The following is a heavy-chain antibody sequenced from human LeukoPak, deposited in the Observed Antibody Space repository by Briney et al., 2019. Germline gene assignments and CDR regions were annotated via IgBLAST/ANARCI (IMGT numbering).Heavy chain of an antibody. J-gene: IGHJ4*02. V-gene: IGHV1-18*01. CDR2: ISAYNGNT. Sequence: ASVKVSCRASGYTFTSYGISWVRPAPGQGLEWMGWISAYNGNTNYAQKLQGRVTMTTHTSTSTAYRELRSLSSDETAVYYGARDRYVILTGYHYFGYWGQGTLVTSPQ. CDR1: GYTFTSYG. CDR3: ARDRYVILTGYHYFGY. D-gene: IGHD3-9*01.